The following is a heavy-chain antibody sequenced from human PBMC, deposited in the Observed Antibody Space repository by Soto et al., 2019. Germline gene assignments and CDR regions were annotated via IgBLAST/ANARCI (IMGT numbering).Heavy chain of an antibody. CDR1: GYSFTSYW. D-gene: IGHD6-13*01. CDR3: ARHYSSNECDY. CDR2: IDPSDSYT. Sequence: GESLKISCKGSGYSFTSYWISWVRQMPGKGLEWMGRIDPSDSYTSHSPSFQGHVTISADKSISTAYLQWSSLKASDTAIYYCARHYSSNECDYWGQGTLVTVSS. V-gene: IGHV5-10-1*01. J-gene: IGHJ4*02.